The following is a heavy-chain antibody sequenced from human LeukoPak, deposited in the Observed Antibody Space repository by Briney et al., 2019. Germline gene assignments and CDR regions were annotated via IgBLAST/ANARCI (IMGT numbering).Heavy chain of an antibody. CDR1: GYSLTSHW. CDR2: IYPGDSDT. Sequence: GESLKISCKASGYSLTSHWIAWVRQMPGKGLEYMGIIYPGDSDTRYSPSFQGQVTISADKSISTAYLQWSSLKASDTAMYYCARRVGGTTSRAFDIWGQGTMVSVSS. CDR3: ARRVGGTTSRAFDI. J-gene: IGHJ3*02. V-gene: IGHV5-51*01. D-gene: IGHD1-26*01.